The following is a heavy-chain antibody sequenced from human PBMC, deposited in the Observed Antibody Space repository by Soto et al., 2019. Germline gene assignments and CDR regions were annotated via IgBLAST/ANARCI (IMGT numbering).Heavy chain of an antibody. D-gene: IGHD3-3*01. J-gene: IGHJ6*02. CDR3: ARVVRSYYDFWSGYSGYYYGMDV. CDR1: GYTFTSYG. CDR2: ISAYNGNT. Sequence: QVQLVQSGAEVKKPGASVKVSCKASGYTFTSYGISWVRQAPGQGLEWMGWISAYNGNTNYAQKLQGRVTMTTDTSPSTAYMELRSLRSDDTAVYYCARVVRSYYDFWSGYSGYYYGMDVWGQGTTVTVSS. V-gene: IGHV1-18*01.